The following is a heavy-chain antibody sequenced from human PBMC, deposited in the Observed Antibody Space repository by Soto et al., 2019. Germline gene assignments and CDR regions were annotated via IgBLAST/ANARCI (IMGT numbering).Heavy chain of an antibody. CDR2: ISSSSSTI. J-gene: IGHJ4*02. CDR3: AVLRRTTNYYFDY. Sequence: GGSPRLSCAASGFTFSSYSMNWVRQAPGKGLEWVSYISSSSSTIYYADSVKGRFTISRDNAKNSLSLQMNSLRAEDTAVYYCAVLRRTTNYYFDYWGQGTLVTVSS. V-gene: IGHV3-48*01. CDR1: GFTFSSYS. D-gene: IGHD1-26*01.